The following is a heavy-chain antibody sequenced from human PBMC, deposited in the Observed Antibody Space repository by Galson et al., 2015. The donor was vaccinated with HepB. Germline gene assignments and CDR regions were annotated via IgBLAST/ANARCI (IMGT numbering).Heavy chain of an antibody. CDR3: ARGLYYDFWSGYSSPYYYYGMDV. J-gene: IGHJ6*02. CDR1: GFTFSSYA. CDR2: ISYDGSNK. D-gene: IGHD3-3*01. Sequence: SLRLSCAASGFTFSSYAMHWVRQAPGKGLEWVAVISYDGSNKYYADSVKGRFTISRDNSKNTLYLQMNSLRAKDTAVYYCARGLYYDFWSGYSSPYYYYGMDVWGQGTTVTVSS. V-gene: IGHV3-30*04.